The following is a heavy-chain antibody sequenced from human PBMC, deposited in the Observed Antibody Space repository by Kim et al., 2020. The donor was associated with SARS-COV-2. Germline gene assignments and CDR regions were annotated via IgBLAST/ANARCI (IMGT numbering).Heavy chain of an antibody. Sequence: SETLSLTCTVSGGSISSNNYYWGWIRQPRGKGLEWIGTIYYTGSTYYNPSLKSRVTISVDTSKNQFSLKLTSVTAADTAVYYCARQTRHVVVVGTRYGMDVWGQGTTVTVSS. V-gene: IGHV4-39*01. CDR2: IYYTGST. CDR1: GGSISSNNYY. CDR3: ARQTRHVVVVGTRYGMDV. J-gene: IGHJ6*02. D-gene: IGHD2-15*01.